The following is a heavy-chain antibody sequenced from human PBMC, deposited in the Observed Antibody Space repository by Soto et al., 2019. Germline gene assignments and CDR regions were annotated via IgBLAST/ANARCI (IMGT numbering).Heavy chain of an antibody. J-gene: IGHJ5*01. CDR3: AKAGVGASPGSDTFNWFDS. Sequence: GGSLRLSCAASGFIFRSYAMNWVRQAPGKGLERVSGISGSGDSTYYADAVKGRFTISRDNSKNTLFLQMNSLRDDDGAVYYCAKAGVGASPGSDTFNWFDSWGQGILVTVSS. V-gene: IGHV3-23*01. CDR2: ISGSGDST. D-gene: IGHD5-18*01. CDR1: GFIFRSYA.